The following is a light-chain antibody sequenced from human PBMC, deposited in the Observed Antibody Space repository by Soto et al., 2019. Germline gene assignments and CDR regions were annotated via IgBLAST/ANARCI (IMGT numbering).Light chain of an antibody. CDR1: SSNIGAGYD. CDR2: GNT. J-gene: IGLJ2*01. Sequence: QSVLTQPPSVSGTPGQRVTICCTRRSSNIGAGYDVHWYQQLPGTAPKLLIHGNTNRPSGVPDRFSGSKSGTSASLAITGLQAEDEADYYCQSYDNSLSGSVVFGGGTKLTVL. V-gene: IGLV1-40*01. CDR3: QSYDNSLSGSVV.